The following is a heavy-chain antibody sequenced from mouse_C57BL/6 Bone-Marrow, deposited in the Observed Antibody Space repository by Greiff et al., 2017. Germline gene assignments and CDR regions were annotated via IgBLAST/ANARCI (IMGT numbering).Heavy chain of an antibody. Sequence: QVQLQQPGAELVRPGSSVKLSCKASGYTFTSYWMDWVKQRPGQGLEWIGNIYPSDSETHYNQKFKDKATLTVDKSSSTAYMQLSSLTSEDSAVYFCARWYYYGSSDWYFDVWGTGTTVTVSS. V-gene: IGHV1-61*01. CDR1: GYTFTSYW. CDR3: ARWYYYGSSDWYFDV. D-gene: IGHD1-1*01. J-gene: IGHJ1*03. CDR2: IYPSDSET.